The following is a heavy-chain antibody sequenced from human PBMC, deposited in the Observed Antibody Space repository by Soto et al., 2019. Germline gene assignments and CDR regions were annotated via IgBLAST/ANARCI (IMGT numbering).Heavy chain of an antibody. V-gene: IGHV3-23*01. CDR1: GFTFSNYA. D-gene: IGHD6-19*01. CDR2: ISGSGDTT. Sequence: GGSLRLSCAASGFTFSNYAMSWVRQAPGKGLEWVSVISGSGDTTRYTDSVKGRFTISRDNSKNTLYLQMNSLRVEDTAVYYCAKEQWMATVNSGMDVWGQGTTVTVSS. J-gene: IGHJ6*02. CDR3: AKEQWMATVNSGMDV.